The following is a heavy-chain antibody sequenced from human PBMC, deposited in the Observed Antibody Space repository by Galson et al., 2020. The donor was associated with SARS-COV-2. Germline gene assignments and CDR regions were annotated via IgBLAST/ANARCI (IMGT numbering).Heavy chain of an antibody. CDR2: IYPGDSDT. D-gene: IGHD1-26*01. CDR1: GSSFTSYW. V-gene: IGHV5-51*01. CDR3: ARRMYSGSYYRSDYFDY. Sequence: GESLKISCKGSGSSFTSYWIGWVRQMPGKGLEWMGIIYPGDSDTRYSPSFQGQVTISADKSISTAYLQWSSLKASDTAMYYCARRMYSGSYYRSDYFDYWGQGTLVTVSS. J-gene: IGHJ4*02.